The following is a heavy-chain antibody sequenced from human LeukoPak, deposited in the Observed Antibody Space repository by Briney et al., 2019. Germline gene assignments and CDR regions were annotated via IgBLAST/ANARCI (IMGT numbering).Heavy chain of an antibody. D-gene: IGHD3/OR15-3a*01. CDR1: GGSFSGYY. V-gene: IGHV4-59*01. CDR2: VYYSGSA. CDR3: GRGSGTFDY. J-gene: IGHJ4*02. Sequence: PSETLSLTCAVYGGSFSGYYWSWIRQPPGKGLEWIGYVYYSGSANYNPSLKSRVTILVDTSKNQFSLKLSSVTAADTAVYYCGRGSGTFDYWGQGTLVTVSS.